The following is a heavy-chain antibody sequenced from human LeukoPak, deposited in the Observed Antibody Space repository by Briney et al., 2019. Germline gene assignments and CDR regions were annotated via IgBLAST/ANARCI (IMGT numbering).Heavy chain of an antibody. D-gene: IGHD5-12*01. Sequence: SVKVSCKASGYTFTSYGISWVRQAPGQGLEWMGWISAYNGNTNYAQKLQGRVTMTTDTSTSTAYMELRSLRSDDTAVYYCARALGYSGYDFNYYYMDVWGKGTTVTVSS. CDR1: GYTFTSYG. V-gene: IGHV1-18*01. J-gene: IGHJ6*03. CDR3: ARALGYSGYDFNYYYMDV. CDR2: ISAYNGNT.